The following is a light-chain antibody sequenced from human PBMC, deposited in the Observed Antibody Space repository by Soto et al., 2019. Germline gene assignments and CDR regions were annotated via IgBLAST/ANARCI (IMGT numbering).Light chain of an antibody. CDR2: EVS. Sequence: QSVLTQPASVSGSPGQSITMSCTGTSSDVGGYNYVSWYQQHPGKAPKLMIYEVSNRPSGVSNRFSGSKSGNTASLTISGLQAEDEADYYCSSYTSSSTGYVFGTGTKVTV. CDR3: SSYTSSSTGYV. V-gene: IGLV2-14*01. CDR1: SSDVGGYNY. J-gene: IGLJ1*01.